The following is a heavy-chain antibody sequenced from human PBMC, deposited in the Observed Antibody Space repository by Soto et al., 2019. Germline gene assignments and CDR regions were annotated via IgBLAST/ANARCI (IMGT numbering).Heavy chain of an antibody. D-gene: IGHD4-17*01. CDR2: IYYSGST. J-gene: IGHJ6*02. CDR3: ARDADYGGSRGGMDV. V-gene: IGHV4-31*03. CDR1: GGSVNNANYF. Sequence: QVRLEESGPGLVKPSETLSLICSVSGGSVNNANYFWNWIRHHPENGLEWIGYIYYSGSTRYNPSFKTRAPLSIDKSKNQFSPRLNSVTVADTAVYFCARDADYGGSRGGMDVWGRGTTVTVSS.